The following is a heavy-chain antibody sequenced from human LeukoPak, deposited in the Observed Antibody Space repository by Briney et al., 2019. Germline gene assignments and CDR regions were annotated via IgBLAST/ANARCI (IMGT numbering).Heavy chain of an antibody. CDR2: IYHSGST. CDR3: ARAGSWMGYGDSNWFDP. Sequence: SETLSLTCTVSGGSISSGGYYWSWIRQPPGKGLEWIGYIYHSGSTYYNPSLKSRVTISVDTSKNQFSLKLSSVTAADAAVYYCARAGSWMGYGDSNWFDPWGQGTLVTVSS. J-gene: IGHJ5*02. V-gene: IGHV4-30-2*05. CDR1: GGSISSGGYY. D-gene: IGHD4-17*01.